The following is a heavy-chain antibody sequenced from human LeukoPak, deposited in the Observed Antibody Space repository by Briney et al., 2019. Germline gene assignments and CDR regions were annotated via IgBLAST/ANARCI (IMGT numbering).Heavy chain of an antibody. D-gene: IGHD2-15*01. CDR3: ARDQLYCSGGICYFDY. CDR2: IYSDGGT. Sequence: PGGSLRLSCAASGFTFSSYAMSWVRQAPGKGLECVSIIYSDGGTYYADSVKGRFTISRDNSKNTVYLQMNGLRTEDTAVYYCARDQLYCSGGICYFDYWGQGTLVTVSS. V-gene: IGHV3-66*01. CDR1: GFTFSSYA. J-gene: IGHJ4*02.